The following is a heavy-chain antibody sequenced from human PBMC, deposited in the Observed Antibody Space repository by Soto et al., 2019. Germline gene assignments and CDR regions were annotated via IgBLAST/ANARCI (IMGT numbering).Heavy chain of an antibody. Sequence: PSETLSLTCAVYGGSFSGYYWSWIRQPPGKGLEWIGYIYYSGSTNYNPSLKSRVTISVDTSKNQFSLKLSSVTAADTAVYYCARISVASRYMDVWGKGTTVTVSS. CDR3: ARISVASRYMDV. D-gene: IGHD5-12*01. V-gene: IGHV4-59*08. CDR1: GGSFSGYY. CDR2: IYYSGST. J-gene: IGHJ6*03.